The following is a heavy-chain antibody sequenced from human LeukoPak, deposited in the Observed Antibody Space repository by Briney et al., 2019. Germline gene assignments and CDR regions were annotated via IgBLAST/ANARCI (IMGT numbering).Heavy chain of an antibody. CDR3: ARGRLEYRSRWSLLDC. V-gene: IGHV3-20*01. J-gene: IGHJ4*02. Sequence: GRSMRLSCAAFGFTFDDYCMSWVRQVPGNGLEWVSGINWNGGRTVYADSVKGRFTNSRDNAKNSLYLQMSSLRAEDTAFYDCARGRLEYRSRWSLLDCGGQGPLVTVSS. D-gene: IGHD6-13*01. CDR2: INWNGGRT. CDR1: GFTFDDYC.